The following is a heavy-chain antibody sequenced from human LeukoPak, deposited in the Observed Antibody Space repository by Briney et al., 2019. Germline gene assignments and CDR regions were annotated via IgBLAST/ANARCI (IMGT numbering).Heavy chain of an antibody. D-gene: IGHD3-22*01. J-gene: IGHJ4*02. V-gene: IGHV3-30*18. Sequence: GRSLRLSCAASGFTFSSYGMHWVRQAPGKGLEWVAVISYDGSNKYYADSVKGRFTISRDNSKNTLYLQMNSLRAEDTAVYYCAKGTNYYYDSSGYRDYFDYWGQGTLVTVSS. CDR2: ISYDGSNK. CDR3: AKGTNYYYDSSGYRDYFDY. CDR1: GFTFSSYG.